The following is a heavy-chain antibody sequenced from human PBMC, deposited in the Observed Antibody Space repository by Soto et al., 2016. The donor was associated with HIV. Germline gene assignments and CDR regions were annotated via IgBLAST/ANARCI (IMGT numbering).Heavy chain of an antibody. CDR3: ARGRGSYDSSGYYFEAFDI. J-gene: IGHJ3*02. CDR1: GFTFSSYD. D-gene: IGHD3-22*01. CDR2: IGTAGDT. Sequence: EVQLVESGGGLVQPGGSLRLSCAASGFTFSSYDMHWVRQATGKGLEWVSGIGTAGDTYYPGSVKGRFTISRENAKNSLYLQMNSLRAGDTAVYYCARGRGSYDSSGYYFEAFDIWGQGTMVTVSS. V-gene: IGHV3-13*01.